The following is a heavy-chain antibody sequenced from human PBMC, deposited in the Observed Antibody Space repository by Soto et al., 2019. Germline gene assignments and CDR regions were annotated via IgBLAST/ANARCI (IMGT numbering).Heavy chain of an antibody. J-gene: IGHJ5*02. CDR2: ISYDGSDK. V-gene: IGHV3-30*18. Sequence: GALRLSCAGSGFTFSSYGMHWVRQAPGKGLEWVAVISYDGSDKYYGDSVKGRFTISRDDSKNTLYLQMNSLRVEDTAIYYCAKTAGYDYVWGSSGLDPWGQGTLVTVSS. CDR3: AKTAGYDYVWGSSGLDP. D-gene: IGHD3-16*01. CDR1: GFTFSSYG.